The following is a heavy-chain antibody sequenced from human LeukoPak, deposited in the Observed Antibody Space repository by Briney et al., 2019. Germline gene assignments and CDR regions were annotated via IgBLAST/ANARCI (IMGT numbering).Heavy chain of an antibody. CDR3: GNGYDSGGYLLPYFDY. D-gene: IGHD3-22*01. Sequence: ASVKVSCKVSVYTLTELSMHSVRQAPEKRLESMGGFDPADGETIYAQKFQGRVPMTEDTSTARAYMELSRLRSEDTAVYYCGNGYDSGGYLLPYFDYWGQGTLVTVSS. CDR1: VYTLTELS. CDR2: FDPADGET. V-gene: IGHV1-24*01. J-gene: IGHJ4*02.